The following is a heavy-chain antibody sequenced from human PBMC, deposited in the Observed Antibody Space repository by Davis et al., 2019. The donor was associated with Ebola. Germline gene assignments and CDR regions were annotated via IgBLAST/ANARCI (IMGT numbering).Heavy chain of an antibody. CDR2: INHSGST. CDR3: ARDGRIAARSWFDP. J-gene: IGHJ5*02. CDR1: GGSISIYY. V-gene: IGHV4-34*01. D-gene: IGHD6-6*01. Sequence: MPSETLSLTCTVSGGSISIYYWSWIRQPPGKGLEWIGEINHSGSTNYNPSLKSRVTISVDTSKNQFSLKLSSVTAADTAVYYCARDGRIAARSWFDPWGQGTLVTVSS.